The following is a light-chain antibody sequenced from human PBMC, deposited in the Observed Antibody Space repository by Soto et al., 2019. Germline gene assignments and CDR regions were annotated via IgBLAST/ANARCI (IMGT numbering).Light chain of an antibody. CDR2: GNN. CDR3: QSYDSSLSGSV. V-gene: IGLV1-40*01. J-gene: IGLJ3*02. Sequence: QSVLTQPPSVSGAPWQSVTISCTGSSSNIGAGYDVHWYQQLPGTAPKLLIYGNNKRPSGVPDRFSGSKSGTSASLAITGLQAEDEAEYYCQSYDSSLSGSVFGGGTKLTVL. CDR1: SSNIGAGYD.